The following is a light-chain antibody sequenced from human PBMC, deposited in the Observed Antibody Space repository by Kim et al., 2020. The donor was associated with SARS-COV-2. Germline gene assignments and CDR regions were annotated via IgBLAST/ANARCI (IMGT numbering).Light chain of an antibody. CDR1: QSVSISY. Sequence: PAARVTLYCMSGQSVSISYLALYQHKPGQAPTLLMYGASTRATGIPARFSGSGSGTDFTLTISSLQPEDFAVYYCQQDYNLPLTFGGGTKLEI. V-gene: IGKV3D-7*01. J-gene: IGKJ4*01. CDR3: QQDYNLPLT. CDR2: GAS.